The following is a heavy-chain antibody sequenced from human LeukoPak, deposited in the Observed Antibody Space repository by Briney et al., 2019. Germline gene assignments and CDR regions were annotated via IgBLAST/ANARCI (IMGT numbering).Heavy chain of an antibody. V-gene: IGHV4-39*07. J-gene: IGHJ5*02. CDR3: ARVADIVATIGTWFDP. CDR2: VYYTGAS. Sequence: SETLSLTCTVSGGSISSSSYYWGWIRQPPGKGLEWIGSVYYTGASYYNPSLKSRVTISIDTSKKHFSLKLTSVTAADTAVYYCARVADIVATIGTWFDPWGQGTLVTVSS. D-gene: IGHD5-12*01. CDR1: GGSISSSSYY.